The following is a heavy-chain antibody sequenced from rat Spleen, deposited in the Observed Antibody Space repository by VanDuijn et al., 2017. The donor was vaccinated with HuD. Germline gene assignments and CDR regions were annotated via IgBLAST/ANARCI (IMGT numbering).Heavy chain of an antibody. CDR2: ISTDGGDT. V-gene: IGHV5-58*01. CDR3: ARHGLPGYGVMDA. CDR1: GFTFSSYW. D-gene: IGHD1-4*01. J-gene: IGHJ4*01. Sequence: EVQLVETGGGLVHPGRSLKLSCVVSGFTFSSYWMYWIRQAPGKGLEWVSSISTDGGDTLYPDSVMGRFTISRDDGESTLYLQMDSLRSEDTATYYCARHGLPGYGVMDAWGQGASVTVSS.